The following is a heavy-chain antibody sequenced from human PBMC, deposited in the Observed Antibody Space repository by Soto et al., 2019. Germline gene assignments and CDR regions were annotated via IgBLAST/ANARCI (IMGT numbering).Heavy chain of an antibody. D-gene: IGHD3-10*01. CDR3: ARDLGVRGFIIGPYHYSGMDV. CDR2: IYHSGST. V-gene: IGHV4-59*01. Sequence: SETLSLTCTVSGGSISSCYWSWIRQPPGQGLEWIGDIYHSGSTNYNPSLKSRVTISVDTSKNQFSLKLSSVTAADTAVYYCARDLGVRGFIIGPYHYSGMDVWGQGTTVTVSS. CDR1: GGSISSCY. J-gene: IGHJ6*02.